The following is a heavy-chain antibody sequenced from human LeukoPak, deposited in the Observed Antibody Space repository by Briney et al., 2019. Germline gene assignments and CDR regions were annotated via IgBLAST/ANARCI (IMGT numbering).Heavy chain of an antibody. CDR1: GFTFSTYW. J-gene: IGHJ4*02. CDR2: IKHDGSEK. Sequence: GGSLRLSCAASGFTFSTYWMTWVRQAPGKGLEWVANIKHDGSEKYYVDSVKGRFTISRDNAKNSLYLQMNSLRAEDTALYYCAKVYGSGSYYKGFDYWGQGTLVTVSS. D-gene: IGHD3-10*01. V-gene: IGHV3-7*03. CDR3: AKVYGSGSYYKGFDY.